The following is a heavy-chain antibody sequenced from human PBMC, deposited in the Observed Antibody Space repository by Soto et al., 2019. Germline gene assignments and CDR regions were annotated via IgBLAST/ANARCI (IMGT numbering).Heavy chain of an antibody. D-gene: IGHD1-20*01. CDR2: IYSGGST. Sequence: PGGSRLSCAASGFTVSSNYMSWVRQAPGKGLEWVSVIYSGGSTYYADSVKGRFTISRDNSKNTLYLQMNSLRAEDTAVYYCARDRYPLDYWGQGTLVTVSS. J-gene: IGHJ4*02. V-gene: IGHV3-66*01. CDR3: ARDRYPLDY. CDR1: GFTVSSNY.